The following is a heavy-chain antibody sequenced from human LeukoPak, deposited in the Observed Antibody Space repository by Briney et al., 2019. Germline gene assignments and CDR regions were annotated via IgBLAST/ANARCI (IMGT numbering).Heavy chain of an antibody. D-gene: IGHD5-18*01. CDR1: GFTFSTYW. CDR2: IKTDVSIK. V-gene: IGHV3-74*01. CDR3: VRADGRSYGLFDY. J-gene: IGHJ4*02. Sequence: GGSLRLSCAASGFTFSTYWMHWVRQAPGKGMEWVSRIKTDVSIKRSADAVKGRFTISTDHAKNTLYLQMDSLRPEDKAVYHCVRADGRSYGLFDYWGRGTLVIVSS.